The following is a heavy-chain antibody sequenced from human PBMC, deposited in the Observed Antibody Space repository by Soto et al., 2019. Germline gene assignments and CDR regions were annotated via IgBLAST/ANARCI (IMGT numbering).Heavy chain of an antibody. J-gene: IGHJ6*02. CDR1: GGSISSYY. CDR3: GRQGFGPLHGLVDV. CDR2: VHHSWGS. Sequence: QVQLQESGPGLVKPSETLSLSCTVSGGSISSYYWSWFRQSPGKRMEWIGYVHHSWGSSYNPSLQSRVPISLVTSKSQFSLKVTPVTATDTAVYYCGRQGFGPLHGLVDVWGQGTTVTVSS. D-gene: IGHD3-10*01. V-gene: IGHV4-59*08.